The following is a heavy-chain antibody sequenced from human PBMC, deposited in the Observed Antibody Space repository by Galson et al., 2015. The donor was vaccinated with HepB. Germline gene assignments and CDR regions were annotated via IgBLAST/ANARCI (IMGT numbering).Heavy chain of an antibody. CDR1: GFTFSSYG. CDR2: ISYDGSNK. CDR3: AKDRIGGWELLIYYYGMDV. Sequence: SLRLSCAASGFTFSSYGMHWVRQAPGKGLEWVAVISYDGSNKYYADSVKGRFTISRDNSKNTLYLQMNSLRAEDTAVYYCAKDRIGGWELLIYYYGMDVWGQGTTVTVSS. V-gene: IGHV3-30*18. J-gene: IGHJ6*02. D-gene: IGHD1-26*01.